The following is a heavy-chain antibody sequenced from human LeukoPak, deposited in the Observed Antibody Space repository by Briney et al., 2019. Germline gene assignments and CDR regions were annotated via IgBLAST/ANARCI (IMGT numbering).Heavy chain of an antibody. CDR3: ARDHNYAFDN. CDR2: VGISSGNT. Sequence: PGGFLRLSCAASGFMFSDYSMNWVRQAPGKGLEWISYVGISSGNTKYADSVKGRFTISGDSAKNSVYLQMNNLRVEDTALYYCARDHNYAFDNWGQGTLVTVSS. D-gene: IGHD4-11*01. V-gene: IGHV3-48*04. J-gene: IGHJ4*02. CDR1: GFMFSDYS.